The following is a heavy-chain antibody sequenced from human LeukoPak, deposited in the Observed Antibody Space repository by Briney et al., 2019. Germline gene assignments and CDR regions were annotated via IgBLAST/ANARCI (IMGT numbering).Heavy chain of an antibody. D-gene: IGHD6-19*01. V-gene: IGHV1-2*02. CDR2: INPNSGGT. CDR1: GYTFTGYY. CDR3: ARRIAVAGTDYYGMDV. Sequence: ASVTVSCKASGYTFTGYYMHWVRQAPGQGLEWMGWINPNSGGTNYAQKFQGRVTMTRDTSISTAYMELSRLRSDDTAVYYCARRIAVAGTDYYGMDVWGQGTTVTVSS. J-gene: IGHJ6*02.